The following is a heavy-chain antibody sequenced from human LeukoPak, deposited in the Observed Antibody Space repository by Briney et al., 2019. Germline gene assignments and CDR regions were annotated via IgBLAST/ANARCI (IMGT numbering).Heavy chain of an antibody. V-gene: IGHV4-4*07. CDR2: IYTSGST. D-gene: IGHD3-3*01. CDR3: ATHPDYDFWSGYSS. CDR1: GGSISSYY. J-gene: IGHJ5*02. Sequence: PSETLSLTCTVSGGSISSYYWSWIRQPAGKGLEWIGRIYTSGSTNYNPSLKSRVTMSVDTSKNQFSLELSSVTAADTAVYYCATHPDYDFWSGYSSWGQGTVVTVSS.